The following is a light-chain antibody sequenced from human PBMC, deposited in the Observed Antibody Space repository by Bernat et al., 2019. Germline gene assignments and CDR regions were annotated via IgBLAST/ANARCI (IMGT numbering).Light chain of an antibody. CDR3: SSYTGSATYV. Sequence: QTDLTQPASVSGSPGQSITISCIGTSSDIGSYNYVPWYQHHPGKAPNLLIYAVAKRPSGVSNRFSASKSGNTASLTISGLQAEDESDYYCSSYTGSATYVVGTGTKVTVL. J-gene: IGLJ1*01. CDR2: AVA. V-gene: IGLV2-14*03. CDR1: SSDIGSYNY.